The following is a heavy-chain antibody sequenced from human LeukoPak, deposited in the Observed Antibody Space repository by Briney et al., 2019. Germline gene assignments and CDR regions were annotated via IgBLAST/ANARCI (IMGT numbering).Heavy chain of an antibody. CDR1: GFTFSDSA. CDR2: IRDKGYGHAT. CDR3: TTYNSRDAFDM. D-gene: IGHD2/OR15-2a*01. V-gene: IGHV3-73*01. Sequence: GGSLRLSCAASGFTFSDSAIHWVRQASGKGLEWVGRIRDKGYGHATAYAASVKGRFTLSRDDSKNTAYLQMNSLKFEDTAVYYCTTYNSRDAFDMWGRGTMVTVSP. J-gene: IGHJ3*02.